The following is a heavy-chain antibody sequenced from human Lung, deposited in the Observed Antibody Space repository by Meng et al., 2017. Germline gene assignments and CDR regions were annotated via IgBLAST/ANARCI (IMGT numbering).Heavy chain of an antibody. CDR2: INRDGTKP. CDR3: TNDRLNH. CDR1: GFTFTDHW. V-gene: IGHV3-74*01. J-gene: IGHJ1*01. D-gene: IGHD1-1*01. Sequence: GQLGESGGGLVPPGGSLRLSCAASGFTFTDHWMHWVRQGPGKGLVWVSRINRDGTKPTYADSVKGRFTISRDNAKNTFYLQMNNLRAEDTAFYYCTNDRLNHWGQGALVTVSS.